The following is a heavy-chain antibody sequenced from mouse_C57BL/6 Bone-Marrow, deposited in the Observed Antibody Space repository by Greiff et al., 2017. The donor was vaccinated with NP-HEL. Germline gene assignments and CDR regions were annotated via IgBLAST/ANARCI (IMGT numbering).Heavy chain of an antibody. CDR1: GFSLSTSGMG. CDR3: ARRALYGLYAMDY. J-gene: IGHJ4*01. CDR2: ICWVDDK. D-gene: IGHD1-1*02. V-gene: IGHV8-12*01. Sequence: QVTLKESGPGILQSSQTLSLTCSFSGFSLSTSGMGVCWIRQTSGKGLEWLANICWVDDKRPNPSLTSRLRLSKDTARTQVYLNITSVDTADTATYSCARRALYGLYAMDYWGQGTSVTVSS.